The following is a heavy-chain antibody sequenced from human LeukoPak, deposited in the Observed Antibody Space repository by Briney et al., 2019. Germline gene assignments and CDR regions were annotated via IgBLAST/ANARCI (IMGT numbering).Heavy chain of an antibody. CDR3: ARSGSTGWSGTNFDY. Sequence: GGSLRLSCAASGFTFSSYWMSWVRQAPGKGPEWVANIKQDGSEKYYLDSVKGRFTISRDNAKNSLYPQMNSLRAEDTAVYYCARSGSTGWSGTNFDYWGQGTLVTVSA. V-gene: IGHV3-7*01. CDR1: GFTFSSYW. CDR2: IKQDGSEK. D-gene: IGHD6-13*01. J-gene: IGHJ4*02.